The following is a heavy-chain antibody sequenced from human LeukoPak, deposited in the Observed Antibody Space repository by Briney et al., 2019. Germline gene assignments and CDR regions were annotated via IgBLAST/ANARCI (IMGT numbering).Heavy chain of an antibody. CDR3: ARDRDWGSYFDS. Sequence: GGSLRLSCAASGFTFSDHYMSWIRQAPGKGLEGVSFIISTGNTKYYADSVKGRFTISRDNAKNSVYLQMNSLRAEDTAVYYCARDRDWGSYFDSWGQGTLVTVSS. V-gene: IGHV3-11*01. CDR1: GFTFSDHY. J-gene: IGHJ4*02. D-gene: IGHD7-27*01. CDR2: IISTGNTK.